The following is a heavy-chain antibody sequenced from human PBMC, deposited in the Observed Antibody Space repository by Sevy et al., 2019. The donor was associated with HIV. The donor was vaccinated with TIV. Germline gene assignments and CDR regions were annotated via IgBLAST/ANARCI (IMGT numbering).Heavy chain of an antibody. D-gene: IGHD2-15*01. J-gene: IGHJ2*01. Sequence: GESLKISCAASGFTFSNYAMHWVRQAPGKGLEWVAVISYDGSNKYYADFVKGRFTISRDNSKNTLYLQMNSLRAEDTAVYYCAREGCSGGSCYYGGYWYFDLWGRGTLVTVSS. V-gene: IGHV3-30-3*01. CDR2: ISYDGSNK. CDR3: AREGCSGGSCYYGGYWYFDL. CDR1: GFTFSNYA.